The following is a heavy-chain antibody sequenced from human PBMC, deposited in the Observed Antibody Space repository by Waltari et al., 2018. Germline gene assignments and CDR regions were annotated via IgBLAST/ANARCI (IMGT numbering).Heavy chain of an antibody. CDR2: IRNKEYGGKT. CDR1: GFTVGDYA. D-gene: IGHD5-18*01. CDR3: PRDLWRSPGAVGYSYGGY. Sequence: EVQLVESGGGLVQPGRSLRLSCTASGFTVGDYAMSWVRQAPGKGLEWVGFIRNKEYGGKTEYAASVKGRFSISRDKSKNFADLQMNILKTEDTAVYYCPRDLWRSPGAVGYSYGGYWGQGTLVTVSS. J-gene: IGHJ4*02. V-gene: IGHV3-49*04.